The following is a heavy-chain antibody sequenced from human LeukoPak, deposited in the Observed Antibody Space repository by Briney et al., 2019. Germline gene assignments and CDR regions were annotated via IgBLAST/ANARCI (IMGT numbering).Heavy chain of an antibody. CDR1: GYTLTELS. D-gene: IGHD3-3*01. V-gene: IGHV1-24*01. CDR2: FDPEDGET. CDR3: ATGGSHYDFWSGYWY. Sequence: ASVKVSCKVSGYTLTELSMHWVRQAPGKGLEWMGGFDPEDGETIYAQKFQGRVTMTEDTSTDTAYMELSSLRSDDTAVYYCATGGSHYDFWSGYWYWGQGTLVTVSS. J-gene: IGHJ4*02.